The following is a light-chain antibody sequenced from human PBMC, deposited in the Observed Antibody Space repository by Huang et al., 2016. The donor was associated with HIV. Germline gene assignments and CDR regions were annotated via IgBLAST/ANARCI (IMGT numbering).Light chain of an antibody. J-gene: IGKJ2*01. CDR3: MEALQAPYT. CDR2: LGS. V-gene: IGKV2-28*01. Sequence: DAVMTQSPLSLPVPPGEPASISCSSSQSLRHRNGLNYLDWYLQKPGQSPQLLIHLGSSRASGVPDRFSGGGSGTDFSLNISRVEAEDAGIYYCMEALQAPYTFGQGTKLEI. CDR1: QSLRHRNGLNY.